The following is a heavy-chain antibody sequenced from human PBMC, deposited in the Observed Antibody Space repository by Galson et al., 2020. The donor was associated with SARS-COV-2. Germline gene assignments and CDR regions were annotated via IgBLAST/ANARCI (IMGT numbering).Heavy chain of an antibody. D-gene: IGHD6-19*01. CDR1: GFTFKSYG. J-gene: IGHJ3*01. Sequence: GESLKISCAASGFTFKSYGIFWVRQAPGKGLEWVSGTDNSGTITYYADSVKGRFTISRDSSKNTLYLQMNSLRSDDTAIYYCAKLSVSGRRSAFDLWGQGTMVTVSS. CDR2: TDNSGTIT. CDR3: AKLSVSGRRSAFDL. V-gene: IGHV3-23*05.